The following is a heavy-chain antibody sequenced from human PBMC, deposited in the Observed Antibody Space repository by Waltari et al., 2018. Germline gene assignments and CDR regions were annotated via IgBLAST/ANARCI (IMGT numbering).Heavy chain of an antibody. CDR3: AREALGGTKAFDM. Sequence: QILLVQSGPEVKKSGASVTVSCAASGYTFTHYRIAWVRRAPGLGLEWMGWVNTYSGDTHYAQNVHDRVTMTRDTSSKTVYLQLKNVRPDDTAVYYCAREALGGTKAFDMWGQGTMVTVSS. V-gene: IGHV1-18*01. J-gene: IGHJ3*02. D-gene: IGHD1-7*01. CDR2: VNTYSGDT. CDR1: GYTFTHYR.